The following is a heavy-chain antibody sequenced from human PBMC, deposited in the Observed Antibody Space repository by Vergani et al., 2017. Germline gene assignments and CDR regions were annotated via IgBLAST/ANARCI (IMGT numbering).Heavy chain of an antibody. Sequence: EVQLVESGGGLVKPGGSLRLSCAASGFTFSSYEMNWVRQAPGKGLEWVSYISSSGSTIYYADSVKGRFTISRDNAKNSLYLQMNSLRAEDTAVYYCARADYDFWSGYRGVYYFDYWGQGTLVTVSS. J-gene: IGHJ4*02. CDR2: ISSSGSTI. CDR3: ARADYDFWSGYRGVYYFDY. V-gene: IGHV3-48*03. D-gene: IGHD3-3*01. CDR1: GFTFSSYE.